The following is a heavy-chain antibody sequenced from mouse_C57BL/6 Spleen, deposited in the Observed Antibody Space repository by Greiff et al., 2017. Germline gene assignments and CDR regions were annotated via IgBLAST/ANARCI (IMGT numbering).Heavy chain of an antibody. Sequence: QVQLQQSGPELVKPGASVKISCKASGYAFSSSWMNWVKQRPGKGLEWIGRIYPGDGDTNYNGKFKGKATLTADKSSSTAYMQLSSLTSEDSAVYFCAYGNSLYYFDYWGQGTTLTVSS. J-gene: IGHJ2*01. CDR1: GYAFSSSW. V-gene: IGHV1-82*01. CDR2: IYPGDGDT. D-gene: IGHD2-1*01. CDR3: AYGNSLYYFDY.